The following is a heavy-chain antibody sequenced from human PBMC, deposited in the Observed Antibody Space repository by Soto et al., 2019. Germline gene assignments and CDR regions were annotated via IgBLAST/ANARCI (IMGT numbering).Heavy chain of an antibody. Sequence: SVKVSCKASGGTFSSYTISWVRQAPGQGNEWMGRIIPILGIANYAQKFQGRVTITADKSTSTAYMELSSLRSEDTAVYYCARDKNWNYENWFDPWGQGTLVTVSS. CDR2: IIPILGIA. CDR1: GGTFSSYT. J-gene: IGHJ5*02. CDR3: ARDKNWNYENWFDP. D-gene: IGHD1-7*01. V-gene: IGHV1-69*04.